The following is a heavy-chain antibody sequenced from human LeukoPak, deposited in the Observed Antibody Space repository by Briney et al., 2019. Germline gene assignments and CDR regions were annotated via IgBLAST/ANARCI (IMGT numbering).Heavy chain of an antibody. D-gene: IGHD3-22*01. J-gene: IGHJ4*02. V-gene: IGHV4-4*07. CDR2: TYTSGST. CDR3: ARDANNYYDSSGLDY. Sequence: SETLSLTCTVSGGSISSYYWSWIRQPAGKGLEWIGRTYTSGSTNYNPSLKSRVTMSVDTSKNQFSLKLSSVTAADTAVYYCARDANNYYDSSGLDYWGQGTLVTVSS. CDR1: GGSISSYY.